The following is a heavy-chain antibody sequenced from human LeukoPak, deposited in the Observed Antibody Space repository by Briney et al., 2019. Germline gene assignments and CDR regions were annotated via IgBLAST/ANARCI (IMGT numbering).Heavy chain of an antibody. CDR2: IYYSGST. CDR1: GGSISSYY. V-gene: IGHV4-59*08. J-gene: IGHJ3*02. CDR3: ASDYGGNFDAFDI. D-gene: IGHD4-23*01. Sequence: SETLSLTCTVSGGSISSYYWSWIRQPPGKGLEWIGYIYYSGSTNYNPSLKSRVTISVDTSKNQFSLKLSSVTAADTAVYYCASDYGGNFDAFDIWGQGTMVTVSS.